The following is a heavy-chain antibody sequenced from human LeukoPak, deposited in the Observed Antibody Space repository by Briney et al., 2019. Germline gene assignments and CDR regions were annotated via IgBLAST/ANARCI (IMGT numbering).Heavy chain of an antibody. CDR3: AKDIEYSSPEGPFDY. CDR1: GFTFDDYA. V-gene: IGHV3-9*01. Sequence: PGRSLRLSCAASGFTFDDYAMHWVRQAPGKGLEWVSGISWNSGSIGCADSVKGRFTISRDNAKNSLYLQMNSLRAEDTALYYCAKDIEYSSPEGPFDYWGQGTLVTVSS. D-gene: IGHD6-6*01. J-gene: IGHJ4*02. CDR2: ISWNSGSI.